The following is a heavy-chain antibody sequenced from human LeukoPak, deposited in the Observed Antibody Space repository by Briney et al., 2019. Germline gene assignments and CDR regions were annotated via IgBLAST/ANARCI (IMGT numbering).Heavy chain of an antibody. V-gene: IGHV3-30*02. Sequence: SGGSLRLSCAASGFTFSSYGMHWVRQAPGKGLEWVAFIRYDGSNKYYADSVKGRFTISRDNSKNTLYLQMNSLRAEDTAVYYCARDEARGYDFRPQDHWGQGTLVSVSS. D-gene: IGHD3-3*01. CDR3: ARDEARGYDFRPQDH. CDR2: IRYDGSNK. J-gene: IGHJ4*02. CDR1: GFTFSSYG.